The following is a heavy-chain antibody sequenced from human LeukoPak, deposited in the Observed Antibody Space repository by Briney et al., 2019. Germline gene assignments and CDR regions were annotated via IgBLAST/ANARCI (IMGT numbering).Heavy chain of an antibody. J-gene: IGHJ5*02. V-gene: IGHV1-2*02. CDR2: INPNSGGT. CDR1: GYTFTGYY. Sequence: ASVKVSCKASGYTFTGYYMHWVRQAPGQGLEWMGWINPNSGGTNYAQKFQGRVTMTRDTSISTAYMELSRLRSDDTAVYYCARVPERRGWFDPWGQGTLVTVSS. D-gene: IGHD1-1*01. CDR3: ARVPERRGWFDP.